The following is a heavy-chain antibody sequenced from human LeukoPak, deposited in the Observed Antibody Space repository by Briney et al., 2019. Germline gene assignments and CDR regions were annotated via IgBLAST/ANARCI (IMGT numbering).Heavy chain of an antibody. J-gene: IGHJ3*02. CDR2: ISPNSGAT. CDR1: GYTFTDYY. V-gene: IGHV1-2*04. CDR3: ARDLYSSGWTDAFDI. Sequence: ASVKVSCKASGYTFTDYYIHWVRQAPEQGLEWMGWISPNSGATTYAQKFQGWVTMTGDMSISTAYMALNRLRSDDTAVYYCARDLYSSGWTDAFDIWGQGTMVTVSS. D-gene: IGHD6-19*01.